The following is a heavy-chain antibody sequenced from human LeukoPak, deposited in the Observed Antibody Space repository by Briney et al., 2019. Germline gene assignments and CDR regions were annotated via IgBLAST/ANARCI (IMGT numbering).Heavy chain of an antibody. CDR1: GFTFSSYS. J-gene: IGHJ4*02. CDR3: AREGGWYRVDY. D-gene: IGHD6-19*01. Sequence: GGSLRLSCAASGFTFSSYSMNWVRQAPGKGLEWVSSISSSSSSYIYYADSVKGRFTISRDNAKNSLYLQMNSLRAEDTAVYYCAREGGWYRVDYWGQGTLVTVSS. V-gene: IGHV3-21*01. CDR2: ISSSSSSYI.